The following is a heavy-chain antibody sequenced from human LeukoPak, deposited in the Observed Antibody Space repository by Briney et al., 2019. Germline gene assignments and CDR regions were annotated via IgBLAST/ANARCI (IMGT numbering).Heavy chain of an antibody. CDR1: GFTFGGFA. D-gene: IGHD2/OR15-2a*01. J-gene: IGHJ6*01. Sequence: GGSLRLSCAASGFTFGGFAMSWVRRTPGKGLEWVSGISGSGDNTLNAASVKGRFTISRDNSKNTLYLEMNSLRAEDTAIYYCAQMEGPPLQKYYMDVWGQGTTDTVSS. CDR2: ISGSGDNT. CDR3: AQMEGPPLQKYYMDV. V-gene: IGHV3-23*01.